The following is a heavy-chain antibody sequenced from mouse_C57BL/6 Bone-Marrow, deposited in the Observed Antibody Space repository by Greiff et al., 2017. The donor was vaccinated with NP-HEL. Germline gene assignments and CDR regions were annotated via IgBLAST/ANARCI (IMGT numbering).Heavy chain of an antibody. J-gene: IGHJ4*01. CDR2: IDPETGGT. D-gene: IGHD1-1*01. V-gene: IGHV1-15*01. Sequence: QVHVKQSGAELVRPGASVTLSCKASGYTFTDYEMHWVKQTPVHGLDWIGAIDPETGGTAYNQKFKGKAILTADKSSSTAYMELRSLTSEDSAVYYCTIPITTVVEGYAMDYWGQGTSVTVSS. CDR1: GYTFTDYE. CDR3: TIPITTVVEGYAMDY.